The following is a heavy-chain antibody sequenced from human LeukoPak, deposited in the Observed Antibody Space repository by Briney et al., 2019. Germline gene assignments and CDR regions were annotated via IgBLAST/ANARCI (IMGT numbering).Heavy chain of an antibody. CDR1: GYTLTELS. D-gene: IGHD3-10*01. J-gene: IGHJ3*02. CDR3: ARISMGGQAFDT. CDR2: FDPEDGET. V-gene: IGHV1-24*01. Sequence: ASVKVSCKVSGYTLTELSMHWVRQAPGKGLEWMGGFDPEDGETIYAQKFQGRVTMTEDTSTDTAYMELSSLRSDDTAVYYCARISMGGQAFDTWGQGTMVTVSS.